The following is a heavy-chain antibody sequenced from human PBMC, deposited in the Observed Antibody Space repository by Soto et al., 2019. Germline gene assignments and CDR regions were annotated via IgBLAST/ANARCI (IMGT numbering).Heavy chain of an antibody. CDR2: ISAYNGNT. CDR3: ARDLTRYCSSTSCSPFDP. Sequence: ASVKVSCKASGYTFTSYGISWVRQAPGQGLEWMGWISAYNGNTNYAQKLQGRVTMTTDTSTSTAYMELRSLRSDDTAVYYCARDLTRYCSSTSCSPFDPWGQGTLVTVSS. CDR1: GYTFTSYG. V-gene: IGHV1-18*01. D-gene: IGHD2-2*01. J-gene: IGHJ5*02.